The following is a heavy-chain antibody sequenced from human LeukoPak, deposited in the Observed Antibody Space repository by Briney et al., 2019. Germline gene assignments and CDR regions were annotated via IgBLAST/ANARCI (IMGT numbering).Heavy chain of an antibody. CDR2: INHSGST. D-gene: IGHD2-2*01. CDR1: GGSFSGYY. J-gene: IGHJ4*02. Sequence: SETLSLTCAVYGGSFSGYYWSWIRQPPGKGLEWIGEINHSGSTNYNPSLKSRVTISVDTSKNQFSPKLSSVTAADTAVYYCARRYCSSTSCWKNRGYYFDYWGQGTLVTVSS. V-gene: IGHV4-34*01. CDR3: ARRYCSSTSCWKNRGYYFDY.